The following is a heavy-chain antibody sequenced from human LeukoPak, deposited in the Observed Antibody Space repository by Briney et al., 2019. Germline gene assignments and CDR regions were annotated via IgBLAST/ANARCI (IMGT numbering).Heavy chain of an antibody. D-gene: IGHD6-13*01. V-gene: IGHV3-7*03. CDR2: IKQDGSEK. CDR3: ARDIDTAAGTGDAFDI. CDR1: GFTFSSYW. J-gene: IGHJ3*02. Sequence: GGSLRLSCAASGFTFSSYWMSWVRQAPGKGLEWVANIKQDGSEKYYVDSVKGRFTISRDNAKNSLYLQMNNLRAEDTAVYYCARDIDTAAGTGDAFDIWGQGTMVTVSS.